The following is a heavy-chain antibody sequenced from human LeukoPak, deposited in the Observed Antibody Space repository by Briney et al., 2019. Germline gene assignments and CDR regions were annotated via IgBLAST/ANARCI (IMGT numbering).Heavy chain of an antibody. J-gene: IGHJ2*01. CDR1: GFTFSSYA. CDR3: AKEGYCSSTSCYYSGDWYFDL. Sequence: GGSLRLSCAASGFTFSSYAMSWVGQAPGKGLEWVSTISDSGGSTYYADSVKGRFTISRDNSKNTLYLQMNSLRAEDTAVYYCAKEGYCSSTSCYYSGDWYFDLWGRGTLVTVSS. D-gene: IGHD2-2*01. CDR2: ISDSGGST. V-gene: IGHV3-23*01.